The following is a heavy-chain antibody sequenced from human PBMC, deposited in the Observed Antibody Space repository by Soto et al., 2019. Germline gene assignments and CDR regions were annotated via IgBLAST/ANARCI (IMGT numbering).Heavy chain of an antibody. CDR1: AASITSYS. J-gene: IGHJ6*02. Sequence: PXETLSLTCTVSAASITSYSWSWVRQPPRKGLEWIGYISYSGSTNYNPSLNSRVTISTHTSNNQFSLRLNSVTSEDTAVYYCARAISIYGVVTYGMDVWGQGTTVTVSS. CDR3: ARAISIYGVVTYGMDV. CDR2: ISYSGST. V-gene: IGHV4-59*01. D-gene: IGHD3-3*01.